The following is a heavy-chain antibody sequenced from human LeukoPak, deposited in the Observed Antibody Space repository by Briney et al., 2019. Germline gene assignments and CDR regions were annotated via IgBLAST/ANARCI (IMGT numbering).Heavy chain of an antibody. Sequence: SETLPLTCAVSGGSISSGGYSWSWIRQPPGKGLEWIGYIYHSGSTYYNPSLKSRVTTSVDRSKNQFSLKLSSVTAADTAVYYCARAGYYYDSSGYSDGFDPWGQGTLVTVSS. CDR2: IYHSGST. D-gene: IGHD3-22*01. CDR3: ARAGYYYDSSGYSDGFDP. CDR1: GGSISSGGYS. J-gene: IGHJ5*02. V-gene: IGHV4-30-2*01.